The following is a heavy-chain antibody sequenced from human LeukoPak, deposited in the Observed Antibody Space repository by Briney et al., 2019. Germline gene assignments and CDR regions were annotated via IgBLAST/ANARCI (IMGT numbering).Heavy chain of an antibody. V-gene: IGHV3-48*01. CDR1: GFTFGSYS. CDR2: ISSGSGTI. Sequence: GGSLRLSCAASGFTFGSYSMNWVRQAPGKGLEWLSYISSGSGTIYYADSVKGRFTISRDNAKNSLYLQMNSLRAEDTAVYYCARGIWNDPYYWGQGTLVTVSS. CDR3: ARGIWNDPYY. D-gene: IGHD1-1*01. J-gene: IGHJ4*02.